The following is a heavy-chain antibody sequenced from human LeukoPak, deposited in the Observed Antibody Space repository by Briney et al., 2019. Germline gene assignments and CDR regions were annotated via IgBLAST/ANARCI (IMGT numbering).Heavy chain of an antibody. CDR3: ARSGIGDDPFDI. Sequence: SETLSLTCAVSGGSISSSNWWSWVRQPPGRGLEWIASIYHSGSTYYNPSLRSRVTISLDTSKNQSSLKLTSVTAADTAVYYCARSGIGDDPFDIWGQGTMVTVSS. D-gene: IGHD3-10*01. J-gene: IGHJ3*02. CDR1: GGSISSSNW. CDR2: IYHSGST. V-gene: IGHV4-4*02.